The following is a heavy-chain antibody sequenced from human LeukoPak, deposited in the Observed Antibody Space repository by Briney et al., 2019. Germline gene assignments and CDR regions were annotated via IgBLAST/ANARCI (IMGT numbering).Heavy chain of an antibody. Sequence: GGSLRLSRVDSVFILINYAISWLRQAPGEGLGWVSTVHGRNFYADSVKGRFNFSRDDSRRTLYLQMDNLRAEDTAVYYWAKDQTGDGYNSIWGPGTLVTVSS. V-gene: IGHV3-23*01. D-gene: IGHD5-24*01. CDR1: VFILINYA. CDR2: VHGRN. CDR3: AKDQTGDGYNSI. J-gene: IGHJ4*02.